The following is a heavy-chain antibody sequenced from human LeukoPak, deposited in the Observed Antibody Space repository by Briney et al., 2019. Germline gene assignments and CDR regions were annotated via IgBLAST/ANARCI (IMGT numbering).Heavy chain of an antibody. CDR3: TQRVGWYKTFDY. V-gene: IGHV3-49*04. Sequence: QPGRSLRLSRTASGFTFGDYAMSWVRQAPGKGLEWVGFIRSEAYGGTTEYAASVKGRFTISRDDSKSIAYLQMNSLKTEDTAVYYCTQRVGWYKTFDYWGQGTLVTVSS. CDR1: GFTFGDYA. CDR2: IRSEAYGGTT. J-gene: IGHJ4*02. D-gene: IGHD6-19*01.